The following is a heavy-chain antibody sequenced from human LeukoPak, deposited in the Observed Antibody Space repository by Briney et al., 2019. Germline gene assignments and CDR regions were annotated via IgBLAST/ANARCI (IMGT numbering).Heavy chain of an antibody. V-gene: IGHV4-39*07. D-gene: IGHD5-18*01. Sequence: SSETLSLTCTVSGASISSGNYYWGWIRQPPGKGLEWLGSIYYSGDTYNNPPLKSRVTISVDTSKNQFSLKLSSVTAADTAVYYCARVTRDTAMVTLRYYYYMDVWGKGTTVTISS. CDR3: ARVTRDTAMVTLRYYYYMDV. CDR1: GASISSGNYY. CDR2: IYYSGDT. J-gene: IGHJ6*03.